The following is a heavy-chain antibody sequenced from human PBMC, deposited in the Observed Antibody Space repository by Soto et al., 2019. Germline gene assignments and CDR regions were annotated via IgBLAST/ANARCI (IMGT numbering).Heavy chain of an antibody. CDR3: ARSSDGYNSAFDI. D-gene: IGHD5-12*01. CDR1: GGTFSSYT. CDR2: IIPILGIA. Sequence: QVQLVQSGAEVKKPGSSVKVSCKASGGTFSSYTISWVRQAPGQGLEWMGRIIPILGIANYAQKFQGRVTITADKSTSTAYMELSSLRSEDTAVYYCARSSDGYNSAFDIWGQGTMVTVSS. J-gene: IGHJ3*02. V-gene: IGHV1-69*02.